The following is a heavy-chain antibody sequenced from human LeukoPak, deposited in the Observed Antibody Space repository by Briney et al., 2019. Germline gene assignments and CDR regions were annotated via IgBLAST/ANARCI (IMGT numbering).Heavy chain of an antibody. J-gene: IGHJ5*02. Sequence: PGGSLRLSCAASGFTFSSYEMNWVRQAPGKGLEWVSYISSSGSTIYYADSVKGRFTISRDNAKNSLYLQMISLTAEDTAVYYCAKDTPELLVNGWFDPWGQGTLVTVSS. V-gene: IGHV3-48*03. CDR1: GFTFSSYE. D-gene: IGHD6-13*01. CDR3: AKDTPELLVNGWFDP. CDR2: ISSSGSTI.